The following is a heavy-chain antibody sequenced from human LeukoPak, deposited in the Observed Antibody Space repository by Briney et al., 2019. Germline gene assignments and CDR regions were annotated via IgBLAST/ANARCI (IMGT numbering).Heavy chain of an antibody. CDR2: FHPEDGET. CDR1: GYTVTELS. V-gene: IGHV1-24*01. CDR3: ATDGDYSSDAFDI. J-gene: IGHJ3*02. D-gene: IGHD4-17*01. Sequence: GASVKVSCKVSGYTVTELSMHWVRQSPGKGLEWMGGFHPEDGETIYAQKFQGRVTMTEDTSTDTAYMELSSLRSEDTAVYYCATDGDYSSDAFDIWGQGTMVTVSS.